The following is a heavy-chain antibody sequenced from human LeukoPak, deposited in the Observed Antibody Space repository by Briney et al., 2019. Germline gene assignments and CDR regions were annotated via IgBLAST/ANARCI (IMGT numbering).Heavy chain of an antibody. CDR2: INPSGDPT. Sequence: ASVKVSCKASGYTSTSYYMHWVRQAPGQGLEWVGIINPSGDPTTYAQKFQGRVTMTSDMSTSTVYMELSSLRSEDTAVYYCAKNGDRGAYCSGGSCYPYYYQYIDVWGKGTTVTISS. D-gene: IGHD2-15*01. CDR3: AKNGDRGAYCSGGSCYPYYYQYIDV. J-gene: IGHJ6*03. V-gene: IGHV1-46*01. CDR1: GYTSTSYY.